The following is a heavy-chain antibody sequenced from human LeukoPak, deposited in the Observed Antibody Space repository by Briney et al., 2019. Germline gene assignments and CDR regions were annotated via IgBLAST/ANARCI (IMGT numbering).Heavy chain of an antibody. CDR1: GFTFSSYG. D-gene: IGHD1-26*01. Sequence: PGGSLRLSCAASGFTFSSYGMSWVRQAPGKGLEWVSTISGSGGSTYYTDSVKGRFTISRDNSKNTLYLQMNSLRAEDTAVYYCAKLKGQSGNYGDSLHRSRFPFDIWGQGTMVTVSS. J-gene: IGHJ3*02. V-gene: IGHV3-23*01. CDR2: ISGSGGST. CDR3: AKLKGQSGNYGDSLHRSRFPFDI.